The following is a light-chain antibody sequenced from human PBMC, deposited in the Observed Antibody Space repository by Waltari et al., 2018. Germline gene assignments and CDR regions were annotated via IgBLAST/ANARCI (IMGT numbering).Light chain of an antibody. CDR2: YVR. V-gene: IGLV2-14*04. Sequence: YQQPPGKATKLLIYYVRNRPSGVSNRFSGSKSGDTASLTISGLQAEDEADYYCSSYTSSSSWVFGGGTKLTVL. J-gene: IGLJ3*02. CDR3: SSYTSSSSWV.